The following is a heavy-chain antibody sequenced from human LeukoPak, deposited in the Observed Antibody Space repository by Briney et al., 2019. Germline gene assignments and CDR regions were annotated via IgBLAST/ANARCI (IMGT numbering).Heavy chain of an antibody. CDR1: GFTFSSNY. CDR2: IYSGGST. J-gene: IGHJ4*02. V-gene: IGHV3-66*01. D-gene: IGHD6-6*01. CDR3: ARVWPRSSSSFDY. Sequence: GGSLRLSCAASGFTFSSNYMSWVRQAPGKGLEGVSVIYSGGSTYYADSVKGRFTISRDNSKNTLYLQMNSLRAEDTAVYYCARVWPRSSSSFDYWGQGTLVTVSS.